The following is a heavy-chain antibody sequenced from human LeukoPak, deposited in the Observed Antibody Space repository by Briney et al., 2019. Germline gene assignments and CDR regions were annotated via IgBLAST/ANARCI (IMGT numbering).Heavy chain of an antibody. CDR1: GFTVSSNY. V-gene: IGHV3-53*01. Sequence: PGGSLRLSCAASGFTVSSNYMSWVRQAPGKGLEWVSAIYSGGSTYYADSVKGRFTISRDNSKNTLYLQMNSLRAEDTAVYYCARGAEFDWNQFDYWGQVTLVTVSS. J-gene: IGHJ4*02. CDR2: IYSGGST. CDR3: ARGAEFDWNQFDY. D-gene: IGHD1-1*01.